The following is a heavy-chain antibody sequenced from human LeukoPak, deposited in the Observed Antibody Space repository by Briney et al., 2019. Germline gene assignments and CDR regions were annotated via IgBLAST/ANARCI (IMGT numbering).Heavy chain of an antibody. CDR3: AKVGGTSDYYGMDV. V-gene: IGHV3-23*01. D-gene: IGHD2-2*01. CDR1: GFTFSSYA. Sequence: GGSLRLSCAASGFTFSSYAMSWLRQAPGKGLEWVSAISGSGGSTYYADSVKGRFTVSRDNSKNTLYLQMNSLRAEDTAVYYCAKVGGTSDYYGMDVWGKGTTVTVSS. J-gene: IGHJ6*04. CDR2: ISGSGGST.